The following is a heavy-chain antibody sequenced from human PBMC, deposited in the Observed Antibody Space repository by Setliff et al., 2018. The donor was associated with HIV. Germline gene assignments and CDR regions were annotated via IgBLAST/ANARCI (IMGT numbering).Heavy chain of an antibody. J-gene: IGHJ4*02. Sequence: SEPLSLTCTVSGVSISNSYWSWIRQPPGKGLEWIGYMYYSGNTNYNPSLKSRVTISVDTSKSQFSLTLNSVTAADTAVYSCARDQSDWFYWGQGTLVTVSS. CDR3: ARDQSDWFY. D-gene: IGHD3-3*01. CDR2: MYYSGNT. V-gene: IGHV4-59*01. CDR1: GVSISNSY.